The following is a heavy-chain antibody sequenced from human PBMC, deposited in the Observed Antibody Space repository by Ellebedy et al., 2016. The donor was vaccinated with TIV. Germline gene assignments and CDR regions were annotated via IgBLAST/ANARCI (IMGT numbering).Heavy chain of an antibody. CDR3: ARSGTFRWFDS. CDR2: FSSVGTTI. J-gene: IGHJ5*01. D-gene: IGHD3-10*01. V-gene: IGHV3-48*04. CDR1: GFTFKDYN. Sequence: GESLKISCAASGFTFKDYNMNWVRQAPGKGLEWVSHFSSVGTTIYYPDSVRGRFTISRDNAKDSLYLQMNSLRADDTAVYNCARSGTFRWFDSWGQGTLVSVSS.